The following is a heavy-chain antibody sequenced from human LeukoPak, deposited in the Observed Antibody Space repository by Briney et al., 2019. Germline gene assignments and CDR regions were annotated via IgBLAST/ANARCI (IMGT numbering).Heavy chain of an antibody. V-gene: IGHV1-18*01. J-gene: IGHJ2*01. CDR2: ISPYNGKT. CDR1: GDTFTSYG. Sequence: ASVTVSCKASGDTFTSYGILWVRQAPGQGLEWMGWISPYNGKTNYAQKFRGRVTMTTDTSTTTAYMELRSLMSDDTAVYYCARGVDPWPWFFDLWGRGTLVTVSS. CDR3: ARGVDPWPWFFDL.